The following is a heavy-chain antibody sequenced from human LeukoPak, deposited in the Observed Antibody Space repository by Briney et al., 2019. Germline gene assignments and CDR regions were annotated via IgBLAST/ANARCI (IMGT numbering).Heavy chain of an antibody. V-gene: IGHV3-30*02. CDR3: AKKRYSGSDFRWSYYYYMDV. CDR2: IRYDGNDQ. Sequence: RGSLRLSCAASGFAFSTHGMHWVRQAPGKGLEWVAFIRYDGNDQDYADSVKGRFTISRDNSKNTLYLQMINLRPEDAAVYYCAKKRYSGSDFRWSYYYYMDVWGQGTTVTVSS. J-gene: IGHJ6*03. D-gene: IGHD5-12*01. CDR1: GFAFSTHG.